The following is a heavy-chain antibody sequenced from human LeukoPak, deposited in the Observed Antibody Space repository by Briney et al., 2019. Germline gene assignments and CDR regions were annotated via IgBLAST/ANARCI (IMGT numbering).Heavy chain of an antibody. CDR2: INPSGGST. CDR1: GYTFTSYY. D-gene: IGHD3-10*01. Sequence: GASVKVSCKASGYTFTSYYMHWVRQAPGQGLEWMGIINPSGGSTSYAQKLQGRVTMTTDTSTSTAYMELRSLRSDDTAVYYCARDSGRDSPVLLWFGELRHNWFDPWGQGTLVTVSS. J-gene: IGHJ5*02. V-gene: IGHV1-46*01. CDR3: ARDSGRDSPVLLWFGELRHNWFDP.